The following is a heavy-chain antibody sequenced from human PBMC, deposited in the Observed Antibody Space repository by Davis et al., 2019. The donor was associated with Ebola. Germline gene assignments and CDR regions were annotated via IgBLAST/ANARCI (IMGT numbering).Heavy chain of an antibody. CDR2: INHSGST. J-gene: IGHJ3*02. CDR1: GGSFSGYY. D-gene: IGHD3-22*01. CDR3: ARSMIVVVTRDAFDI. V-gene: IGHV4-34*01. Sequence: MPSETLSLTCAVYGGSFSGYYWSWIRQPPGKGLEWIGEINHSGSTNYNPSLKSRVTISVDTSKNQFSLKLSSVTAADTAVYYCARSMIVVVTRDAFDIWGQGTMVTVSS.